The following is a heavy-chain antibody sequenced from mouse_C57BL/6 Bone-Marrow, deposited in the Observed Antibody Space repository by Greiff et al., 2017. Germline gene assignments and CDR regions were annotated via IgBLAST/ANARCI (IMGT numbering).Heavy chain of an antibody. CDR1: GYTFTSYW. J-gene: IGHJ3*01. V-gene: IGHV1-69*01. D-gene: IGHD2-12*01. Sequence: QVQLQQPGAELVMPGASVKLSCKASGYTFTSYWMHWVKQRPGQGLEWIGEIDPSDSYTNYNQKFKGKSTLTVDKSSSTAYMQLSSLTSEDSAVYYCARDYSYDVEAWFAYWGQGTLVTVSA. CDR2: IDPSDSYT. CDR3: ARDYSYDVEAWFAY.